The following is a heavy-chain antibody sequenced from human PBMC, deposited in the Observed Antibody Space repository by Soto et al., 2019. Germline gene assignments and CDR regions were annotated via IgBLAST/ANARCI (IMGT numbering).Heavy chain of an antibody. Sequence: SVKVSCKASGGTFSSYTISWVRQAPGQGLEWMGRIIPILGIANYAQKFQGRVTITADNSTSIAYMELRSLRSDDTAVFFCARDLSILVVPAEKNWFDPWGQGTLVTVSS. J-gene: IGHJ5*02. CDR1: GGTFSSYT. CDR3: ARDLSILVVPAEKNWFDP. CDR2: IIPILGIA. V-gene: IGHV1-69*04. D-gene: IGHD2-2*01.